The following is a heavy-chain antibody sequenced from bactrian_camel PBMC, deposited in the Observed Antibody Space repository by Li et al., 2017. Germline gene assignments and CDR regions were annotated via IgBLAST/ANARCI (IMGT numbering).Heavy chain of an antibody. CDR3: AAATSGSRCYNPPRESDFGC. V-gene: IGHV3S26*01. Sequence: HVQLVESGGGSVQAGGSLRLSCAASDYTYMSYCMAWFRQVPGKDREGVAAIDTDGSTTYADSVKGRFTISFDNAKNTLYLQMSSLKPDDTAMYYCAAATSGSRCYNPPRESDFGCWGQGTQVTVS. D-gene: IGHD3*01. CDR1: DYTYMSYC. J-gene: IGHJ6*01. CDR2: IDTDGST.